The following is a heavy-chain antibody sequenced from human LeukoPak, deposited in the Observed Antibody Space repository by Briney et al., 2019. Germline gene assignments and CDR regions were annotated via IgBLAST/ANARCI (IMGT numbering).Heavy chain of an antibody. CDR2: ISSSSSTI. J-gene: IGHJ5*02. CDR3: ARLTRYAGDP. D-gene: IGHD3-9*01. CDR1: GFTFSSYT. V-gene: IGHV3-48*04. Sequence: GGSLRLSCAASGFTFSSYTMNWVRQAPGKGLEWVSYISSSSSTIYYADSVKGRFTVSRDNAKNSLYLQMNSLRAENTAVYYCARLTRYAGDPWGQGTLVIVSS.